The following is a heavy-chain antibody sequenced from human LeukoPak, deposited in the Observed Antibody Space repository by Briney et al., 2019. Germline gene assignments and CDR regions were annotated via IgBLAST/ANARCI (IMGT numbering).Heavy chain of an antibody. V-gene: IGHV3-23*01. CDR1: GFTFSSYG. CDR3: AREGGQQLVQTYMDV. Sequence: GGSLRLSCAASGFTFSSYGMSWVRQAPGKGLEWVSAISGSGGSTYYADSVKGRFTISRDNAKNSLYLQMNSLRAEDTAVYYCAREGGQQLVQTYMDVWGKGTTVTISS. J-gene: IGHJ6*03. D-gene: IGHD6-13*01. CDR2: ISGSGGST.